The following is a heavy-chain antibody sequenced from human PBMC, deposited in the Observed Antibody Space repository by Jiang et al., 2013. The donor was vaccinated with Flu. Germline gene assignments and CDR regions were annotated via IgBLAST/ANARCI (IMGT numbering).Heavy chain of an antibody. CDR1: GYSISSGYY. D-gene: IGHD5-18*01. CDR3: ARDLGDTTAGLNCFDP. V-gene: IGHV4-38-2*02. Sequence: GLVKPSEALSLTCTVSGYSISSGYYWGWIRQPPGKGLRWIGSIYHRGSTYYNPSLKSRVTISVDTSRNHFSLKLSSVTAADTAVYYCARDLGDTTAGLNCFDPWGQGTLVTVSS. CDR2: IYHRGST. J-gene: IGHJ5*02.